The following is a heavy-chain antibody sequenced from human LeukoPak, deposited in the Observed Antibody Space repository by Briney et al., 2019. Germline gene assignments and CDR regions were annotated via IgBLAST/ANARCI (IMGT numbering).Heavy chain of an antibody. Sequence: SETLSLTCAVYGGSFSGYYWSWIRQPPGKGLEWIGEINHSGSTNYNPSLKSRVTISVDTSKNQFSLKLSSVTAADTAVYYCASVVRPITYYYGSGSYYNDRGQGTLVTVSS. V-gene: IGHV4-34*01. CDR3: ASVVRPITYYYGSGSYYND. J-gene: IGHJ4*02. D-gene: IGHD3-10*01. CDR2: INHSGST. CDR1: GGSFSGYY.